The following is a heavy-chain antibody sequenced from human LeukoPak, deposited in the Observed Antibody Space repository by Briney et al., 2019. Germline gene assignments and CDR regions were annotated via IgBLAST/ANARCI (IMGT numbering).Heavy chain of an antibody. CDR2: INHSGST. D-gene: IGHD6-19*01. J-gene: IGHJ1*01. Sequence: SETLSLTCAVYGGSFSTYYWSWIRQPPGKGLEWIGEINHSGSTNYNPSLKSRVTISVDTSKNQFSLKLSSVTAADTAVYYCATTSSGWSTGYFQRWGQGTLVTVSS. V-gene: IGHV4-34*01. CDR1: GGSFSTYY. CDR3: ATTSSGWSTGYFQR.